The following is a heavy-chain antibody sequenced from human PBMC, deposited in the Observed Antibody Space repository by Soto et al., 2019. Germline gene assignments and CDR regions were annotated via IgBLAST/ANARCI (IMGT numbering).Heavy chain of an antibody. CDR2: NSGST. Sequence: SETLSLTCTVSGGSISSSSYYWGWIRQPPGKGLEWIGSNSGSTNYNPSLKSRVTISVDTSKNQFSLKLSSVTAADTAVYYCARRYGSVFDYWGQGTLVTVPQ. CDR3: ARRYGSVFDY. CDR1: GGSISSSSYY. D-gene: IGHD6-19*01. V-gene: IGHV4-39*07. J-gene: IGHJ4*02.